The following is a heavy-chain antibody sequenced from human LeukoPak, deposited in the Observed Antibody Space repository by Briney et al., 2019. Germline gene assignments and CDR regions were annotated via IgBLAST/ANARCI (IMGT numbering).Heavy chain of an antibody. V-gene: IGHV3-NL1*01. Sequence: GGSLRLSCAASGHTFSTYGMHWVRQAPGKGLEWVSAIARSGGDYTYYADSVKSRFTISRDNSKNTLYLQMNSLRVEDTAVYYCARAQWLADDAFDVWGQGTMVTVSS. J-gene: IGHJ3*01. CDR2: IARSGGDYT. CDR1: GHTFSTYG. CDR3: ARAQWLADDAFDV. D-gene: IGHD6-19*01.